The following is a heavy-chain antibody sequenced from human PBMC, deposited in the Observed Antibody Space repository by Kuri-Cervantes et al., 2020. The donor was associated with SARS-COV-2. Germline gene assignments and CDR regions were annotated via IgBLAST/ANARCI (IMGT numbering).Heavy chain of an antibody. D-gene: IGHD3-16*01. Sequence: SGPTLVNPTQSLTLTCTFAGFSLSTSGVGVGWIRQPPGTALEWLALIYWDDDKRYGPSLKSRLTITKDTSKNQVVLTMTNMDPVDTAPYYCAHTGAGDLFDYWGQGTLVTVSS. V-gene: IGHV2-5*05. CDR1: GFSLSTSGVG. CDR2: IYWDDDK. CDR3: AHTGAGDLFDY. J-gene: IGHJ4*01.